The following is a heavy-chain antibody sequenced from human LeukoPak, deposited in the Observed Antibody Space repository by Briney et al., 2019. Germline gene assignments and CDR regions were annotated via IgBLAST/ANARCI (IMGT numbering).Heavy chain of an antibody. CDR3: VSRDGSSYGLDY. Sequence: GGAPRLSCAASGFTFSRNAMHCARHAPGKGVEWVPLISDDGSNKYYPDSAEGLFTISRENSKSRLYLKMNSMRVEDTAVYYCVSRDGSSYGLDYWGQGTPVTVSS. CDR1: GFTFSRNA. D-gene: IGHD5-18*01. V-gene: IGHV3-33*01. CDR2: ISDDGSNK. J-gene: IGHJ4*02.